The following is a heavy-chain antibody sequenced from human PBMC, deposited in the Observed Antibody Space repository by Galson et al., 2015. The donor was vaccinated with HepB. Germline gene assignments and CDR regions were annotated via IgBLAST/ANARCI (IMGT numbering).Heavy chain of an antibody. Sequence: SLRLSCAASGFTFSNYAMSWVRQAPGKGLEWVSAISGRGGSTYYADSVKGRFTISRDNSKNTVYLEMNNLRLDDSAVFYCGREGYTSGRAGAVHIWGQGTMVSVSS. CDR1: GFTFSNYA. D-gene: IGHD6-19*01. CDR3: GREGYTSGRAGAVHI. V-gene: IGHV3-23*01. J-gene: IGHJ3*02. CDR2: ISGRGGST.